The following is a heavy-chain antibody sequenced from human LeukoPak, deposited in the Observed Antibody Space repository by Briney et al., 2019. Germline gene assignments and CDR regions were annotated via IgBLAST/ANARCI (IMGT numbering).Heavy chain of an antibody. CDR3: ARAWGSAAAPDY. J-gene: IGHJ4*02. Sequence: ASVKVSCKASGYTFTGYYMHWVRQAPGQGLEWMGWINPNSGGTNYAQKFQGRVTMTRDTSISTAYMELSRLRSDDTAVYYRARAWGSAAAPDYWGQGTLVTVSS. D-gene: IGHD6-13*01. CDR2: INPNSGGT. V-gene: IGHV1-2*02. CDR1: GYTFTGYY.